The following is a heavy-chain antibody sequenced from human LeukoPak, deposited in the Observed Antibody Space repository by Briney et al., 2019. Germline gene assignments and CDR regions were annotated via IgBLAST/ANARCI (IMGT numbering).Heavy chain of an antibody. Sequence: SETLSLTCTVSCGSISSDYCSWIRQPPGKGLEWIGYMYYSGTTTSNPSLKSRVTISVDTSKNQFSLRLTSVTAADTPVYSCARQGSEGGDATFDYWGQGTLVTVSS. V-gene: IGHV4-59*08. CDR2: MYYSGTT. D-gene: IGHD2-21*02. CDR1: CGSISSDY. J-gene: IGHJ4*02. CDR3: ARQGSEGGDATFDY.